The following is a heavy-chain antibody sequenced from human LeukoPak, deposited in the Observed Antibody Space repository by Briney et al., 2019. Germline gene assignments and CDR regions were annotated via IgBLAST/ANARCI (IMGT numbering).Heavy chain of an antibody. CDR2: IYYSGST. J-gene: IGHJ3*02. CDR3: ARAMTTVTKEDAFDI. V-gene: IGHV4-59*01. CDR1: GGSISSYY. D-gene: IGHD4-17*01. Sequence: SETLSLTCTVSGGSISSYYWSWIRQPPGKGLEWIGYIYYSGSTNYNPSLKSRVTISVDTSKNQFSLKLSSVTAADTAVYYCARAMTTVTKEDAFDIWGQGTMVTVSS.